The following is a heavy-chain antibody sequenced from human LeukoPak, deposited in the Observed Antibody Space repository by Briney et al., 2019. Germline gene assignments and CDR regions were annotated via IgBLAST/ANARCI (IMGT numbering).Heavy chain of an antibody. Sequence: PGRSLRLSCAASGFTFSSYGMHWVRQAPGKGLEWVAVIWYDGSNKYYADSVKGRFTISRDNSKNTLYLQMNSLRAEDTAVYYCARDPDYDILTGYFYWGQGTLVTVSS. CDR2: IWYDGSNK. J-gene: IGHJ4*02. V-gene: IGHV3-30*19. CDR1: GFTFSSYG. D-gene: IGHD3-9*01. CDR3: ARDPDYDILTGYFY.